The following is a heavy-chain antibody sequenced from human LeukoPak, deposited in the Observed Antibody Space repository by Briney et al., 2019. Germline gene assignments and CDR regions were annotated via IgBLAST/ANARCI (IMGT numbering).Heavy chain of an antibody. CDR1: GGTFSSYA. J-gene: IGHJ5*02. V-gene: IGHV1-69*13. CDR2: IIPIFGTA. D-gene: IGHD2-2*01. CDR3: AGERGGYCSSTSCPNWFGP. Sequence: GASVKVSCKASGGTFSSYAISWVRQAPGQGLEWMGGIIPIFGTANYAQKFQGRVTITADESTSTAYMELSSLRSEDTAVYYCAGERGGYCSSTSCPNWFGPWGQGTLVTVSS.